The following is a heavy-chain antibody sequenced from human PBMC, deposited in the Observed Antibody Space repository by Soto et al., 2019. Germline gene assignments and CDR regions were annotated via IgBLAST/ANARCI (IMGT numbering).Heavy chain of an antibody. J-gene: IGHJ4*02. Sequence: SGPTLVNPTQTLTLTCTFSGFSLSTSGMCVSWIRQPPGKALEWLALICWDDDKYYSTSLKTRLTISKDTSKNQVVLTMTNMDPVDTATYYCARTLQDGXXYYFDYWGQGTLVTVSS. CDR3: ARTLQDGXXYYFDY. V-gene: IGHV2-70*01. CDR2: ICWDDDK. CDR1: GFSLSTSGMC. D-gene: IGHD2-15*01.